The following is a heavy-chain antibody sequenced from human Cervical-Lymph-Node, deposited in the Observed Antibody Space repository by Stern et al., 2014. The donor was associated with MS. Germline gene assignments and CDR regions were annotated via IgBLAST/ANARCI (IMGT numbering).Heavy chain of an antibody. CDR1: GSTVTEFF. CDR2: FDPEDGET. J-gene: IGHJ4*02. V-gene: IGHV1-24*01. CDR3: ATDYDY. Sequence: VQLVESGAEVKKPGASVKVSCKVSGSTVTEFFMHWVHQAPGKGLEWMGGFDPEDGETIYAQKFQGRVTMTEDTYTDTAYMELRSLTSDDTAVYYCATDYDYWGQGTLVTVSS.